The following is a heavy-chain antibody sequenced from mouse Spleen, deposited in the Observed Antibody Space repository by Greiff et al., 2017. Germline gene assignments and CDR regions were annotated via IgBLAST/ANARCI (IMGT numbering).Heavy chain of an antibody. CDR2: LNPGSGGT. J-gene: IGHJ2*01. D-gene: IGHD2-5*01. CDR1: GYAFTNHL. Sequence: QVQLQPSGAELVRPGTSVKVSCKASGYAFTNHLIEWVKQRPGQGLEWIGVLNPGSGGTNYNEKFKGKATLTADKSSSTAYMHLSSLTSELSSVYLCASLHRNYDYWGQGTTLTVSS. CDR3: ASLHRNYDY. V-gene: IGHV1-54*01.